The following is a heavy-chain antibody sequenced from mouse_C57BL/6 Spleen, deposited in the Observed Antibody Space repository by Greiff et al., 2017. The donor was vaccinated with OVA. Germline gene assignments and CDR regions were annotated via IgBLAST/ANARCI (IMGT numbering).Heavy chain of an antibody. Sequence: EVKLQESGPGLVKPSQSLSLTCSVTGYSITSGYYWNWIRQFPGNKLEWMGYISYDGSNNYNPSLKNRISITRDTSKNQFFLKLNSVTTEDTATYYCARALYDGYSDYWGQGTTLTVSS. D-gene: IGHD2-3*01. CDR2: ISYDGSN. V-gene: IGHV3-6*01. J-gene: IGHJ2*01. CDR3: ARALYDGYSDY. CDR1: GYSITSGYY.